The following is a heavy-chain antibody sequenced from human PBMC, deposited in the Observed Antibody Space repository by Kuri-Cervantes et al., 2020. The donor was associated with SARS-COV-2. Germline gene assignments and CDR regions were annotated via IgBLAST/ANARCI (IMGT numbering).Heavy chain of an antibody. J-gene: IGHJ4*02. CDR1: GYTFTSYY. V-gene: IGHV1-46*01. D-gene: IGHD4-23*01. Sequence: ASVKVSCKASGYTFTSYYMHWVRQAPGQGLEWMGIINPSGGSTSYAQKFQGRVTMTRDTSTSTVYMEMSSLTLDDTAVYFCARDVGYGGSSELDITYFDFWGQGTLVTVSS. CDR2: INPSGGST. CDR3: ARDVGYGGSSELDITYFDF.